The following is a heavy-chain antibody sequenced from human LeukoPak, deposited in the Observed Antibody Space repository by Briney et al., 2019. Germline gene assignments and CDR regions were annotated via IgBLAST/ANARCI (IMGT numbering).Heavy chain of an antibody. CDR2: INPSGGST. D-gene: IGHD6-13*01. Sequence: ASVKVSCKASGYTFTSYYMHWVRQAPGQGLEWMGIINPSGGSTSYAQKFQGRVTMTRDTSTSTVYMELSSLRSEDTAVYYCARIPIAAVGSPNYYYYGMDAWGQGTTVTVSS. V-gene: IGHV1-46*01. CDR1: GYTFTSYY. J-gene: IGHJ6*02. CDR3: ARIPIAAVGSPNYYYYGMDA.